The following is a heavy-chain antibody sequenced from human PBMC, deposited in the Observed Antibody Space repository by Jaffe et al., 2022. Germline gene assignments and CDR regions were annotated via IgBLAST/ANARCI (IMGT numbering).Heavy chain of an antibody. Sequence: QVQLVQSGAEVKKPGASVKVSCKASGYTFTAYNIHWVRQAPGQGLEWMGKISPSGGSTTYAQRFQGRVTMTRDTSTNTVYMELSSLRSEDTAVYYCARYPQFDYWGQGTLVTVSS. CDR1: GYTFTAYN. J-gene: IGHJ4*02. CDR2: ISPSGGST. CDR3: ARYPQFDY. V-gene: IGHV1-46*01.